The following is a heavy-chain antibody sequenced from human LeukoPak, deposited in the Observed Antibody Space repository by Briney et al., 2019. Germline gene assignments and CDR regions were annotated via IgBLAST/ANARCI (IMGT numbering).Heavy chain of an antibody. J-gene: IGHJ6*04. Sequence: PGGSLRLSCAASGFSFDTYAMHWVRQAPGQGLEWVALIWHDGSHKFYSNSVRGQFTISRDNSKNTLYLQMNSLRAEDTAVYYCAKASAGSGRALYYYGMDVWGKGTTVTVSS. CDR3: AKASAGSGRALYYYGMDV. CDR1: GFSFDTYA. CDR2: IWHDGSHK. V-gene: IGHV3-33*06. D-gene: IGHD3-10*01.